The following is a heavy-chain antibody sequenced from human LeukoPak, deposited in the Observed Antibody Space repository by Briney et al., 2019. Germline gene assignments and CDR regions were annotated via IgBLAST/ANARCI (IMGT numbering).Heavy chain of an antibody. CDR1: GYTFTGYY. J-gene: IGHJ4*02. CDR3: ARVRSVRAGYGSGSYRFDY. V-gene: IGHV1-2*02. Sequence: ASVKVSCKASGYTFTGYYIHWVRQAPGQGLEWMGWINPNSGGTNSAQKFQGRVTMTRNTSISTAYMELSSLRSEDTAVYYCARVRSVRAGYGSGSYRFDYWGQGTLVTVSS. D-gene: IGHD3-10*01. CDR2: INPNSGGT.